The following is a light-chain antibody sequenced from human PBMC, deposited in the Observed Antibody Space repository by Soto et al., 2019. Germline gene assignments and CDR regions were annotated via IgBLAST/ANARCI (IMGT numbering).Light chain of an antibody. J-gene: IGLJ3*02. V-gene: IGLV2-14*01. Sequence: QSGLTQPASVSGSPGQSITISCTGTSSDVGGYNYVSWYQQHPGKAPKLMIYDVSNRPSGVSNRFSGSKSGNTASLTISVLQAEDEADDYCRSYTSSSTWVFGGGTKVTVL. CDR3: RSYTSSSTWV. CDR2: DVS. CDR1: SSDVGGYNY.